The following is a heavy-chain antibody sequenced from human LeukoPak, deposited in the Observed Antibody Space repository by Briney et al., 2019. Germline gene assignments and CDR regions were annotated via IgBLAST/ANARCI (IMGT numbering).Heavy chain of an antibody. D-gene: IGHD5-12*01. CDR1: GFIFSTYT. Sequence: GGSLRLSCSASGFIFSTYTMYWVRQAPGKGLEYVSVINGDGRTTYYIDSVKGRFTISRDNSKNTLYLQMSSLRADDTAVYYCVGDQVDDTGYLRWGQGSRVTVSA. CDR2: INGDGRTT. CDR3: VGDQVDDTGYLR. J-gene: IGHJ4*02. V-gene: IGHV3-64D*06.